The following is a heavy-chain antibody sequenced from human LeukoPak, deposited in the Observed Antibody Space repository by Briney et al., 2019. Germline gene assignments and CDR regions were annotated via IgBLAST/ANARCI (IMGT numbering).Heavy chain of an antibody. V-gene: IGHV4-59*01. CDR3: ARGVYIAAAQYGY. CDR2: IYYSGTT. J-gene: IGHJ4*02. D-gene: IGHD6-13*01. CDR1: GGSISSYY. Sequence: SETLSLTCTVSGGSISSYYWSWIRQPPGKGLEWIGYIYYSGTTNYNPSLKSRVTTSVDTSKNQFSLKLSSVTAADTAVYYCARGVYIAAAQYGYWGQETLVTVSS.